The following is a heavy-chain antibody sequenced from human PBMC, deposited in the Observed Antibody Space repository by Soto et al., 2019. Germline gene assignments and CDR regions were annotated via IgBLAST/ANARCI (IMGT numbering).Heavy chain of an antibody. V-gene: IGHV1-3*01. CDR2: INAGNGNT. J-gene: IGHJ4*02. D-gene: IGHD6-19*01. CDR3: ARGRYSSGWYVLSFDY. CDR1: GYTFTSYA. Sequence: VASVKVSCKASGYTFTSYAMHWVRQAPGQRLEWMGWINAGNGNTKYSQKLQGRVTMTTDTSTSTAYMELRSLRSDDTAVYYCARGRYSSGWYVLSFDYWGQGTLVTVSS.